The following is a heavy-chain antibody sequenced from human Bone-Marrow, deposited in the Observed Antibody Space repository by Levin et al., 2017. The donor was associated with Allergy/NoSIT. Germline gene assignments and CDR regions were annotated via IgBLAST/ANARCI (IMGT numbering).Heavy chain of an antibody. V-gene: IGHV3-30*14. CDR1: GFTFNTYA. CDR3: ARDLPRGRLFYFYGMDV. CDR2: ISKDGSSQ. J-gene: IGHJ6*02. D-gene: IGHD2/OR15-2a*01. Sequence: LSLTCAASGFTFNTYAMHWVRQAPGKGLEWVAVISKDGSSQYYADSVKGRFNLSRDNSKNTLYVQMDSLGPADSGVYYCARDLPRGRLFYFYGMDVWGQGTTVAVSS.